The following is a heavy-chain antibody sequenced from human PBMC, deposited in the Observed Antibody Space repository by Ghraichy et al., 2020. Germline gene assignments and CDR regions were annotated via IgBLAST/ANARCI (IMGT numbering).Heavy chain of an antibody. Sequence: SETLSLTCTVSGGSISSYYWSWIRQPPGKGLEWIGYIYYSGSTNYNPSLKSRVTISVDTSKNQFSLKLSSVTAADTAVYYCARGPNWFDPWGQGTLVTVSS. J-gene: IGHJ5*02. CDR2: IYYSGST. CDR3: ARGPNWFDP. V-gene: IGHV4-59*01. CDR1: GGSISSYY.